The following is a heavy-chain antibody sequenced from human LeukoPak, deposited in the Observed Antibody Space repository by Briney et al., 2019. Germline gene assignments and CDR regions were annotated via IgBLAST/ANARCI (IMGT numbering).Heavy chain of an antibody. CDR2: ISLAGQT. CDR3: SRESGPFCPFGY. V-gene: IGHV4-4*02. CDR1: GGSISGTNW. D-gene: IGHD1-26*01. Sequence: SGTLSLTCGVSGGSISGTNWWSWVRQPPGQVLEWIGEISLAGQTNYNPSLNGRVTMSLDKSSNQLSLHLTSVTAADTATYFCSRESGPFCPFGYWGQGTLVIVSS. J-gene: IGHJ4*02.